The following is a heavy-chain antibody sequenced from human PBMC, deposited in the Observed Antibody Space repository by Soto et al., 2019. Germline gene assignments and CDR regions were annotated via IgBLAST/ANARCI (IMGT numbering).Heavy chain of an antibody. Sequence: GESLKISCEGSGYSLSSYWIGWVRQMPGKGLEWMGIIYPGDSDTRYSPSFQGQVTISADKSISTAYLQWSSLKASDTAMYYCARRTDSIGWYWGQGTLVTVSS. D-gene: IGHD6-19*01. CDR2: IYPGDSDT. CDR1: GYSLSSYW. V-gene: IGHV5-51*01. CDR3: ARRTDSIGWY. J-gene: IGHJ4*02.